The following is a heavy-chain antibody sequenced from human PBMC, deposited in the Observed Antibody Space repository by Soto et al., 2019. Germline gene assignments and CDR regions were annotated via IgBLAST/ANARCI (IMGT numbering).Heavy chain of an antibody. J-gene: IGHJ4*02. CDR1: GFTFSSYA. CDR2: ISGSGGST. D-gene: IGHD6-19*01. Sequence: HPGGSLRLSCAASGFTFSSYAMSWVRQAPGKGLEWVSAISGSGGSTYYADSVKGRFTISRDNSKNTLYLQMNSLRAEDTAVYYCAKDPPPSTWYSSGVFDYWGQGTLVTVSS. V-gene: IGHV3-23*01. CDR3: AKDPPPSTWYSSGVFDY.